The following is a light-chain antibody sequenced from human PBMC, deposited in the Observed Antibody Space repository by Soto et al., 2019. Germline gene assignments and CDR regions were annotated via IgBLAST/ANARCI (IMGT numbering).Light chain of an antibody. Sequence: QSALTQPPSASGSPGQSVAISCTGTSSDVGGYNYVSWYQQHPGKVTKLMIYDVSKRPSGVPDRFSDSKSGNTASLTVSGLQAEDEAEYYCSSYAGTHIVFGTGTKVTVL. CDR3: SSYAGTHIV. J-gene: IGLJ1*01. CDR2: DVS. CDR1: SSDVGGYNY. V-gene: IGLV2-8*01.